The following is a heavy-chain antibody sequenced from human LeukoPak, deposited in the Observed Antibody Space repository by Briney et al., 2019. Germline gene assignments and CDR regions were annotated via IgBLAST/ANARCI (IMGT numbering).Heavy chain of an antibody. CDR1: GFTFSSYW. Sequence: GGSLRLSCAASGFTFSSYWMSWVRQAPGKGLEWVANIKQDGSEKYYVDSVKGRFTISRDNAKNSLYLQMSSLRAEDTAFYFCAMRRPQHDFDYWGQGTLVTVSS. CDR2: IKQDGSEK. D-gene: IGHD6-25*01. J-gene: IGHJ4*02. CDR3: AMRRPQHDFDY. V-gene: IGHV3-7*01.